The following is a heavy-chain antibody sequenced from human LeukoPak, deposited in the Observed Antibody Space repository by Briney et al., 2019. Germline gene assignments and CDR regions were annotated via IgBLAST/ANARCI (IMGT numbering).Heavy chain of an antibody. CDR2: VNSDGSST. D-gene: IGHD2-21*02. V-gene: IGHV3-74*03. Sequence: GGSLRLSCAASGFTFSSYWMYWVRQAPGKGLVWVSRVNSDGSSTAYADSVKGRFTISRDNAKNSLYLRMNSLRAEDTAMYYCVRATEGGAMDVWGQGTTVTVSS. CDR1: GFTFSSYW. J-gene: IGHJ6*02. CDR3: VRATEGGAMDV.